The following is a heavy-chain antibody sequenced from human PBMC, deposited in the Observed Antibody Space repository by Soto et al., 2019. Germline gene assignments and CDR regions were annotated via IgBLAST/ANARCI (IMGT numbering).Heavy chain of an antibody. D-gene: IGHD7-27*01. Sequence: QVQLQESGPGLVKPSETLSLTCTVSNDSISTYYWTWIRQPPGKGLEWIGFIYYSGSTNYNPSLQSRVTISVDTSKNQFSLKMNSVTAADTAVYYCARLGRDWGALHYWGQGTLVTVSS. V-gene: IGHV4-59*08. CDR3: ARLGRDWGALHY. CDR2: IYYSGST. J-gene: IGHJ4*02. CDR1: NDSISTYY.